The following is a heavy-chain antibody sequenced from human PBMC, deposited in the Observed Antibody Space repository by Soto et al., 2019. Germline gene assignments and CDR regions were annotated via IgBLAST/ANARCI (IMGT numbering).Heavy chain of an antibody. CDR2: IYFSGVA. CDR1: GASITDSY. J-gene: IGHJ1*01. CDR3: ARGDSDLAVSEAAY. D-gene: IGHD2-15*01. Sequence: QMQMQESGPRLVKPSETLSLTCTVSGASITDSYWSWIRQPPEKGLEWIGYIYFSGVATYNPSLKSRATMSRDTSKNEFSLKLTSVTAVDTAIYYCARGDSDLAVSEAAYWGQGTLVTVSS. V-gene: IGHV4-59*01.